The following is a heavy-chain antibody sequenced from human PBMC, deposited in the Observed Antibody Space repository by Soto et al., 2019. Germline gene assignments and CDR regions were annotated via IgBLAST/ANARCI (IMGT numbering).Heavy chain of an antibody. V-gene: IGHV1-46*01. Sequence: EASVKVSCKASGYTFTSYYMHWVRQAPGQGLEWMGIINPSGGSTSYAQKFQGRVTMTRDTSTSTAYMELRSLRSDDTAVYYCARDNGYDFWSGYYKPFSPYYYGMDVWGQGTKVTVSS. D-gene: IGHD3-3*01. CDR2: INPSGGST. CDR1: GYTFTSYY. J-gene: IGHJ6*02. CDR3: ARDNGYDFWSGYYKPFSPYYYGMDV.